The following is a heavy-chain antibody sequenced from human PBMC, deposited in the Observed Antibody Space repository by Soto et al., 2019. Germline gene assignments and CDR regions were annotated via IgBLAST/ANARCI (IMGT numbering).Heavy chain of an antibody. CDR3: ANLFRYCSSTSCSPDAFDI. J-gene: IGHJ3*02. D-gene: IGHD2-2*01. CDR2: ISYDGSNK. V-gene: IGHV3-30*18. Sequence: LRLSCAASGFTFSSYGMHWVRQAPGRGLEWVAVISYDGSNKYYADSVKGRFTISRDNSKNTLYLQMNSLRAEDTAVYYCANLFRYCSSTSCSPDAFDIWGQGTMVTVSS. CDR1: GFTFSSYG.